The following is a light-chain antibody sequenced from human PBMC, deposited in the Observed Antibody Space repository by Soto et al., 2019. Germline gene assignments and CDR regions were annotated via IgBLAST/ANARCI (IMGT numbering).Light chain of an antibody. J-gene: IGLJ1*01. V-gene: IGLV2-23*01. CDR1: SGDVGRYNL. CDR2: EGT. CDR3: CSYAGSSTYV. Sequence: QSVLTQPASVSGSPGQSITISCTGTSGDVGRYNLVSWYQHYPGKAPQLMIYEGTKRPSGLSNRFSGSKSGNTASLTISGLQAEDEADYYCCSYAGSSTYVFGTGTKSPS.